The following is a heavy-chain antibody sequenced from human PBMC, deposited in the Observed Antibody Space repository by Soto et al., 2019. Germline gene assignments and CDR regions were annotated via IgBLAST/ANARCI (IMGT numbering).Heavy chain of an antibody. V-gene: IGHV1-69*06. J-gene: IGHJ4*02. D-gene: IGHD3-3*01. CDR2: IVPNVGTV. CDR3: ARRDTSGFLRYFDN. Sequence: SVKVSCKSSGGTFSSFINYPINWVRQAPGQGLEWMGGIVPNVGTVNYAQKFRGKVTITADKSTGTAYMELRSLRSEDTALYYCARRDTSGFLRYFDNWGQGTQVTVSS. CDR1: GGTFSSFINYP.